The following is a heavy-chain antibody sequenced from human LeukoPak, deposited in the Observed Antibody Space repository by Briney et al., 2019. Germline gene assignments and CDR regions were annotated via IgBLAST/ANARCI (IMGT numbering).Heavy chain of an antibody. Sequence: SQTLSLTCTVSGGSISSGGYYWSWIRQHPGEGLEWIGYIYHSENTNYNPSLKSRVTMSVDTSKNQFSLKLSSVTAADTAVYYCARRGAFLNYWLDWGQGTLVTVSS. J-gene: IGHJ4*02. CDR1: GGSISSGGYY. D-gene: IGHD1-26*01. CDR3: ARRGAFLNYWLD. V-gene: IGHV4-31*03. CDR2: IYHSENT.